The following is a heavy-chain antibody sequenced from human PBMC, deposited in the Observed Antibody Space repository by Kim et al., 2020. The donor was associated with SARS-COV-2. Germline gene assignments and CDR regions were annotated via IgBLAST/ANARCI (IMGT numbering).Heavy chain of an antibody. D-gene: IGHD3-22*01. J-gene: IGHJ5*02. CDR1: GYTLTDYY. CDR2: VRLVDGRT. V-gene: IGHV1-46*01. Sequence: ASVKVSCKAFGYTLTDYYMHWVRQAPGQGLDWMGIVRLVDGRTTYAQKFQGRVTMTADTSTSTVYMDLSRLRSDDTAIYYCARMYDNSGYYYGAWFAPWGPGTLVTVSS. CDR3: ARMYDNSGYYYGAWFAP.